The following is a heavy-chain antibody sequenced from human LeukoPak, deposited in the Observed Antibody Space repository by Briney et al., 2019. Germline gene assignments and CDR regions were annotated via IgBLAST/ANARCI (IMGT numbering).Heavy chain of an antibody. V-gene: IGHV4-59*01. CDR1: GGSISSYY. D-gene: IGHD6-19*01. CDR2: IYYSGST. Sequence: TSETLSLTCTLSGGSISSYYWSWVRQPPGEGLEWIGYIYYSGSTNYNPSLKSRVTISVDTSKNQFSLKLSSVTAADTAVYYCAGRGRYSSGWYAYWGQGTLVTVSS. CDR3: AGRGRYSSGWYAY. J-gene: IGHJ4*02.